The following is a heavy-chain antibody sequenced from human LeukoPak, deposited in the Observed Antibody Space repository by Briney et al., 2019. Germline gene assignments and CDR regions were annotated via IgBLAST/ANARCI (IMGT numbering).Heavy chain of an antibody. CDR1: GGSISSSNW. CDR3: ARRITMVRGAGRYFDY. V-gene: IGHV4-4*02. CDR2: IYHSGST. J-gene: IGHJ4*02. Sequence: SETLSLTCAVSGGSISSSNWWSWVRQPPGKGLEWIGEIYHSGSTNYNPSLKSRVTISVDKSKNQFSLKLSSVTAADTAVYYCARRITMVRGAGRYFDYWGQGTLVTVSS. D-gene: IGHD3-10*01.